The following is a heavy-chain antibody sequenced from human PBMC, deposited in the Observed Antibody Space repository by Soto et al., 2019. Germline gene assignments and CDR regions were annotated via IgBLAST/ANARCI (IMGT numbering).Heavy chain of an antibody. V-gene: IGHV4-39*01. Sequence: QLQLQESGPGLVKPSETLSLTCTVSGGSISSSSYYWGWIRQPPGKGLEWIGSIYYSGSTYYNPSLKSRVTISVDTSQHQFSLKLSSVTAADTAVYYCANESGYDIDYWGQGTLVTVSS. CDR3: ANESGYDIDY. CDR1: GGSISSSSYY. J-gene: IGHJ4*02. D-gene: IGHD5-12*01. CDR2: IYYSGST.